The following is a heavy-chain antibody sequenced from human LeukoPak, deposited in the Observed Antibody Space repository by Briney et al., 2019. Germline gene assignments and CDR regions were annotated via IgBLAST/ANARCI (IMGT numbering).Heavy chain of an antibody. Sequence: SETLSLTCTVSGVSISSYYWSWIRQPAGKGLEWIGRIYTSGSTNYNPSLKSRVTISVDKSKNQFSLKLSSVTAADTAVYYCARAMRADDAFDIWGQGTMVTVSS. CDR2: IYTSGST. CDR1: GVSISSYY. CDR3: ARAMRADDAFDI. J-gene: IGHJ3*02. V-gene: IGHV4-4*07.